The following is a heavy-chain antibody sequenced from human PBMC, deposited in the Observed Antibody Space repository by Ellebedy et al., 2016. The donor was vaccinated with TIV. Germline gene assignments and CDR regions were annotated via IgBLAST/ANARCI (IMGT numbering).Heavy chain of an antibody. CDR2: IWYDGSNK. V-gene: IGHV3-33*01. CDR1: GFTFSSYG. Sequence: GGSLRLSCAASGFTFSSYGMHWVRQAPGKGLEWVAVIWYDGSNKYYADSVKGRFTISRDNSKNTLYLQMNSLRAEDTAVYYCTRVITDFWSGYDLGGHFDIWGQGTMVTVSS. CDR3: TRVITDFWSGYDLGGHFDI. D-gene: IGHD3-3*01. J-gene: IGHJ3*02.